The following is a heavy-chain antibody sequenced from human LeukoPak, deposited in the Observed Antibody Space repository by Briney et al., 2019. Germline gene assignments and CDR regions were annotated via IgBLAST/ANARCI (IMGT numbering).Heavy chain of an antibody. V-gene: IGHV3-30*04. CDR2: ISYDGSNK. CDR3: AREYSGSYSLINYFDY. J-gene: IGHJ4*02. Sequence: GGSLRLSCAASGFTFSSYAMHWVRQAPGKGLEWVAVISYDGSNKYYADSVKGRFTISRDNSKNTLYLQMNSLRAEDTAVYYCAREYSGSYSLINYFDYWGQGNLVTVSS. D-gene: IGHD1-26*01. CDR1: GFTFSSYA.